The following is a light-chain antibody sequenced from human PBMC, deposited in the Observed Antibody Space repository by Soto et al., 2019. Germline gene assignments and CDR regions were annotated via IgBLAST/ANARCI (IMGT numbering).Light chain of an antibody. Sequence: EIGVTQSPPTLSVSPGERAALSCRASQSVSSNLAWYQQKPGQAPRLLIYGASTRATGIPARFSGSGSGTEFTLTISSLQSEDFAVYYCQQRSNWPLSITFGQGTRLEIK. CDR3: QQRSNWPLSIT. CDR1: QSVSSN. V-gene: IGKV3-15*01. J-gene: IGKJ5*01. CDR2: GAS.